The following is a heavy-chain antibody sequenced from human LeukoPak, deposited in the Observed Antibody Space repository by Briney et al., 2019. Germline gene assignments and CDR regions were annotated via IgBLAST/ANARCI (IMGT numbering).Heavy chain of an antibody. CDR2: IVGSGYTT. CDR3: AKAPTATVVFFES. V-gene: IGHV3-23*01. Sequence: PGGSLRLSCAASGFTFSNYAMSWVRQAPGKGLEWVSAIVGSGYTTYYADSVKGRFTISRDNSKNIMFLQMNSLRAEDTAIYYCAKAPTATVVFFESWGQGSLVIVSS. CDR1: GFTFSNYA. J-gene: IGHJ4*02. D-gene: IGHD2-8*02.